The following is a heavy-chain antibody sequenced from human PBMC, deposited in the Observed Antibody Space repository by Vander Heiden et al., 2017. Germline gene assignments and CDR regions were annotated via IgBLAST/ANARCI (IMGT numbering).Heavy chain of an antibody. V-gene: IGHV6-1*01. CDR2: TYYRSKWYN. CDR1: GDSVSSNSAA. D-gene: IGHD2-21*02. CDR3: AREVAFCAGDCYSASFDF. J-gene: IGHJ4*02. Sequence: QVQLQQSGPGLVKPSQTLSLTCAISGDSVSSNSAAWHWIRQSPARGLEWLGRTYYRSKWYNDYAVSVESRITINPDTSKSQFSLHLTSVTPEDTAVYYCAREVAFCAGDCYSASFDFWGQGTLVTVSS.